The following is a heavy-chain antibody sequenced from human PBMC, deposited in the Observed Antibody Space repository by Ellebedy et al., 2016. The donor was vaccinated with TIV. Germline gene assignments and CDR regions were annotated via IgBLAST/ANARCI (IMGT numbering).Heavy chain of an antibody. CDR2: IYYSGST. CDR3: ARGGRYMSVLLWFGELSNYYYYGMDV. Sequence: SETLSLTCTVSGGSISSYYWSWIRQPPGKGLEWIGYIYYSGSTNYNPSLKSRVTISVDTSKNQFSLKLSSVTAADTAVYYCARGGRYMSVLLWFGELSNYYYYGMDVWGQGTTVTVSS. CDR1: GGSISSYY. D-gene: IGHD3-10*01. V-gene: IGHV4-59*01. J-gene: IGHJ6*02.